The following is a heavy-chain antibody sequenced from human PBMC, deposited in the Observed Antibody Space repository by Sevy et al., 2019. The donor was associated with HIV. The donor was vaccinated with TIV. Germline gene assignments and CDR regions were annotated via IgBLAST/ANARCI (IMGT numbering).Heavy chain of an antibody. V-gene: IGHV3-21*01. CDR3: ARAPEENHDYVTGSFDY. Sequence: GGSLRLSCAASGFTFRSYSMNWVRQAPGMGLEWVSSISISSRNIYYADSMKGRFTISRDNAKNSLYLHMNSLRAEDTAVYYCARAPEENHDYVTGSFDYWGQGTLVTVSS. CDR1: GFTFRSYS. CDR2: ISISSRNI. J-gene: IGHJ4*02. D-gene: IGHD3-16*01.